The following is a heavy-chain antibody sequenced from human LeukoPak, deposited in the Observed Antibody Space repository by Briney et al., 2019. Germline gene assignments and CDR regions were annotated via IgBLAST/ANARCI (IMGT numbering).Heavy chain of an antibody. V-gene: IGHV4-4*07. CDR2: IYTSGST. CDR1: DGSISRYY. CDR3: ARDSYYDILTGYYEDWFDP. J-gene: IGHJ5*02. Sequence: AETLSLTCTVSDGSISRYYWSWIRQPAGKGLEWIGRIYTSGSTNYNPSLKSRVTMSVDTSKNQFSLKLSSVTAADTAVYYCARDSYYDILTGYYEDWFDPWGQGTLVTVSS. D-gene: IGHD3-9*01.